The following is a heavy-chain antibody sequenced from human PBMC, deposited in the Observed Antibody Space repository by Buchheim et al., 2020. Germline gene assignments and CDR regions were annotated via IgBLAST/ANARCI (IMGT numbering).Heavy chain of an antibody. CDR3: ARHRRTVPRGLPYFDY. CDR2: IDWDDDK. D-gene: IGHD4-17*01. Sequence: QVTLRESGPALLKPTQTLTLTCTFSGFSLSTSGMCVSWIRQPPGKALEWLARIDWDDDKYYSTSLKTKLTISTDTSKNQVVLTMTNMDPVDTATYYCARHRRTVPRGLPYFDYWGQGTL. CDR1: GFSLSTSGMC. J-gene: IGHJ4*02. V-gene: IGHV2-70*15.